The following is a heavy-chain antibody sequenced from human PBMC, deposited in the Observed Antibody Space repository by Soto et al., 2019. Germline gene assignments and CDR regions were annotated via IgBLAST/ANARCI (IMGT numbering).Heavy chain of an antibody. D-gene: IGHD3-22*01. Sequence: PGESLKISCKGSGYSFTSYWNGWVRQLPGKGLEWMGIIYPGDSDTRYSPSFQGKVTIAADKSISTAYLQSSSLKASDTAMYYCARELYYDDSSGSANYYGMDVWGQGTTVTVSS. J-gene: IGHJ6*02. CDR2: IYPGDSDT. CDR1: GYSFTSYW. V-gene: IGHV5-51*01. CDR3: ARELYYDDSSGSANYYGMDV.